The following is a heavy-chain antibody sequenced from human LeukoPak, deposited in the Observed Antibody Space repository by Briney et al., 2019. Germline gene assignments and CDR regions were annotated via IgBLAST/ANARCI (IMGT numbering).Heavy chain of an antibody. D-gene: IGHD1-26*01. CDR2: ISSSSSYI. J-gene: IGHJ4*02. CDR1: GFTFSDYA. V-gene: IGHV3-21*01. Sequence: AGGSLRLSCAASGFTFSDYAMSWVRQAPGKGLEWVSSISSSSSYIYYADSVKGRFTISRDNAKNSLYLQMNSLRAEDTAVYYCARTYSGSLDYWGQGTLVTVSS. CDR3: ARTYSGSLDY.